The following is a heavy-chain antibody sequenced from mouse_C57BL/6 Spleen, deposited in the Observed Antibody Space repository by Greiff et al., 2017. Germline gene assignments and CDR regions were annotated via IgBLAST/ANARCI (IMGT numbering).Heavy chain of an antibody. CDR1: GFTFSDYY. CDR3: ARDRHFDV. V-gene: IGHV5-16*01. J-gene: IGHJ1*03. CDR2: INYDGSST. Sequence: EVKLVESEGGLVQPGSSMKLSCTASGFTFSDYYMAWVRQVPEKGLEWVANINYDGSSTYYLDSLKSRFIISRDNAKNILYLQMSSLKSEDTATYYCARDRHFDVWGTGTTVTVSS.